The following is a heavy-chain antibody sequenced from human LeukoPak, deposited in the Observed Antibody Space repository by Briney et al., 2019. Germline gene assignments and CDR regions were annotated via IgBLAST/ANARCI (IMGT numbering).Heavy chain of an antibody. Sequence: GGSLRLSCAASGFTFSSYWMSWVRQDPGKGREWVANIKQDGREKYYVDSVKGRFTISRDNAKNSLYLQMNSLRAEDTAVYYCARGKYDSSGYPLLGFDYWGQGPLVTVSS. CDR1: GFTFSSYW. J-gene: IGHJ4*02. D-gene: IGHD3-22*01. CDR2: IKQDGREK. CDR3: ARGKYDSSGYPLLGFDY. V-gene: IGHV3-7*01.